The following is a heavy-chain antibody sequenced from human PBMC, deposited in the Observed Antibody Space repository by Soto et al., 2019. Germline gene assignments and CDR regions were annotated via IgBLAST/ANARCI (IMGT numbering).Heavy chain of an antibody. J-gene: IGHJ4*02. D-gene: IGHD2-2*01. V-gene: IGHV3-23*01. Sequence: PGGSLSLSCAASGFTFRSYAMSWVRQAPGKGLEWVSAISGSGGSKYYGDSVKVGLTITKDNSKNTLYLQMNGQRAADTSVYYCAKDIVVGPAALSGVRLVGPFGYWGQGTQVNGSS. CDR1: GFTFRSYA. CDR3: AKDIVVGPAALSGVRLVGPFGY. CDR2: ISGSGGSK.